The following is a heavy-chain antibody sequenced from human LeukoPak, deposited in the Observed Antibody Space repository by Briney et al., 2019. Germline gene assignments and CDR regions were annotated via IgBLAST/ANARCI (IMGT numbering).Heavy chain of an antibody. Sequence: GGSLRLSCAASGFTFSCYSMNWVRQAPGKGLEWVSSISSSSSYIYYADSVKGRFTISRDNAKNSLYLQMNSLRAEDTAVYYCARDSGYFAFDIWGQGTMVTVSS. D-gene: IGHD3-22*01. CDR1: GFTFSCYS. CDR3: ARDSGYFAFDI. V-gene: IGHV3-21*01. J-gene: IGHJ3*02. CDR2: ISSSSSYI.